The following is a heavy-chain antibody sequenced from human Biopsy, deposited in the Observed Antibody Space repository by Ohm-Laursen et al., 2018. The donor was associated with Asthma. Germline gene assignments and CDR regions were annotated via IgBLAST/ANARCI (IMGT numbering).Heavy chain of an antibody. CDR3: ARHWSGNGWEDVHNWFDP. D-gene: IGHD1-26*01. Sequence: SDTLSLTCAVSGASITTPNYWAWIRQPPGRGLEWLGRIYYTGNSFYSSSLRSRLTVSVDTSRSQFSLRLTSVTAADRGVYYCARHWSGNGWEDVHNWFDPWGPGIGVTVSS. V-gene: IGHV4-39*01. CDR1: GASITTPNY. CDR2: IYYTGNS. J-gene: IGHJ5*02.